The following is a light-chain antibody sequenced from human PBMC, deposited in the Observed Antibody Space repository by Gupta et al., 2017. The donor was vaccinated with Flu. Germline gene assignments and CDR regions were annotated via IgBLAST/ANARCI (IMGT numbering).Light chain of an antibody. J-gene: IGKJ5*01. V-gene: IGKV4-1*01. CDR1: QSVLYSSNNNNY. CDR3: EQYCSSPIT. Sequence: DIVMTQSPASLAVSLGERATINCKSSQSVLYSSNNNNYLPWYHQKPGQTPKQLIYWASTRESGVPDRFSGSGSGSEFTLAISSLQAGEVAVDYCEQYCSSPITFGQGTRLEIK. CDR2: WAS.